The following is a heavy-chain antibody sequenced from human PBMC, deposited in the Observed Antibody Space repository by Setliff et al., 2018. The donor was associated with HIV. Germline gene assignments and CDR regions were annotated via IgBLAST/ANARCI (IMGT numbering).Heavy chain of an antibody. CDR3: ARAPPGIQNDAFDV. CDR1: GGSISSSNYY. V-gene: IGHV4-39*07. Sequence: PSETLSLTCTVSGGSISSSNYYWGWIRQPPGKGREWIGSIFYSGSTYYNSSLKSRVTMSVDTSKNKFSLKPSSVTAADTAVYYCARAPPGIQNDAFDVWGQGTMVTVSS. CDR2: IFYSGST. J-gene: IGHJ3*01.